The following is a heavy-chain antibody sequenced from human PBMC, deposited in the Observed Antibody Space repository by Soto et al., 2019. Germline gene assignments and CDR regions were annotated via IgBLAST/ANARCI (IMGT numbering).Heavy chain of an antibody. Sequence: GGSLRLSCAASGFTFSSYSMNWVRQAPGKGLEWVSYISSSSDTIHYADSVKGRFTSSRDNAKSSLYLQMNSLSDDDTAVYYCARDKADRSCTSTSCYSPLDYWGQGTLVTVS. J-gene: IGHJ4*02. V-gene: IGHV3-48*02. CDR1: GFTFSSYS. D-gene: IGHD2-2*02. CDR2: ISSSSDTI. CDR3: ARDKADRSCTSTSCYSPLDY.